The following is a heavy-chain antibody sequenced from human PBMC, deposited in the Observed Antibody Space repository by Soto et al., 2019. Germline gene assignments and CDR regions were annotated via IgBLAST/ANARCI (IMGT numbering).Heavy chain of an antibody. CDR1: GYTFTSYG. V-gene: IGHV1-18*01. D-gene: IGHD4-4*01. CDR3: ARVPPRVSAPDYSNYVSGMDV. Sequence: QVQLVQSGAEVKKPGASVKVSCKASGYTFTSYGISWVRQAPGQGLEWMGWISAYNGNTNYAQKLQSRVTMTTDTSPSTAYMGLRSLRSDDTAVYYCARVPPRVSAPDYSNYVSGMDVWGQGTTVTVSS. CDR2: ISAYNGNT. J-gene: IGHJ6*02.